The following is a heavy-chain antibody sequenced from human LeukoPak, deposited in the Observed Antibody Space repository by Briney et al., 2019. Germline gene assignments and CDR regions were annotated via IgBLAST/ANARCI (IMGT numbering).Heavy chain of an antibody. CDR1: GGSISSSNW. CDR2: IYHSGST. Sequence: PSETLSLTCAVSGGSISSSNWWSWVRQPPGKGLEWIGEIYHSGSTNYNPSLKSRVTISVDKSKNQFSLKLSSVTAADTAVYYCARDAYDILTGYYVDYWGQGTLVTVSS. J-gene: IGHJ4*02. D-gene: IGHD3-9*01. CDR3: ARDAYDILTGYYVDY. V-gene: IGHV4-4*02.